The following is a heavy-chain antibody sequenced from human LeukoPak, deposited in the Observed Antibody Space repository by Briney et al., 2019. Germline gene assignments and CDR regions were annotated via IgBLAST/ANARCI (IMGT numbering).Heavy chain of an antibody. J-gene: IGHJ3*02. CDR3: ARGLPRRLYAFDI. V-gene: IGHV1-2*02. D-gene: IGHD3-16*01. CDR1: GYTFTGHY. CDR2: INPNSGGT. Sequence: GASVKVSCKASGYTFTGHYMHWVRQAPGQGLEWMGWINPNSGGTNYAQKFQGRVTMTRDTSISTAYMELSRLRSDDTAVYYCARGLPRRLYAFDIWGQGTMVTVSS.